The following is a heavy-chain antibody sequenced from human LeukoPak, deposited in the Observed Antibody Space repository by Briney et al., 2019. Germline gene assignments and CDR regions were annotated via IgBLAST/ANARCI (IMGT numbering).Heavy chain of an antibody. V-gene: IGHV1-2*02. Sequence: ASVKVSCKASGYTFTGYYMHWVRQAPGQGLAWMGWINPNSGGTNYAQKFQGRVTMTRDTSISTAYMELSRLRSDDTAVYYCARAGVVPAAMPFDYWGQGTLVTVAS. CDR2: INPNSGGT. J-gene: IGHJ4*02. D-gene: IGHD2-2*01. CDR3: ARAGVVPAAMPFDY. CDR1: GYTFTGYY.